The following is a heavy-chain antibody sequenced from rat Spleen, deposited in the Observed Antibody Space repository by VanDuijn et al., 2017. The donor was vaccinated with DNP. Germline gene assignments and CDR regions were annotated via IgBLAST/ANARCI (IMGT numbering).Heavy chain of an antibody. J-gene: IGHJ2*01. Sequence: EVQLVESGGGSVQPGRSLKLSCAASGFTFSDYYMAWVRQAPTEGLECVASISPSGDSTYYRDSVKGRFTISRDNAKSTLYLQMDSLRSEDTATYYCARRSDYHDYWGQGVMVTVSS. V-gene: IGHV5-25*01. CDR3: ARRSDYHDY. CDR2: ISPSGDST. CDR1: GFTFSDYY.